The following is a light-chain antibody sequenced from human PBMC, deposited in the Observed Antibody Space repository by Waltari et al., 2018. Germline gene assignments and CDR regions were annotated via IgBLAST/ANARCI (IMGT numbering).Light chain of an antibody. V-gene: IGKV3-20*01. CDR2: DAS. CDR3: QKYGTLPAT. J-gene: IGKJ1*01. CDR1: QSVSTY. Sequence: EIVLTQSPGTLSLSPGQRATLSCRASQSVSTYLAWYQQKPGQAPRLLIYDASTRATGIPDRFSGSGSGTDFSLTISRLESEDLAVYYCQKYGTLPATFGQGTKVEI.